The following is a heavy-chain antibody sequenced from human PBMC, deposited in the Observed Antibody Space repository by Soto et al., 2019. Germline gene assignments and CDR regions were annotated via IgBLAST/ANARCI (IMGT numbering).Heavy chain of an antibody. J-gene: IGHJ4*02. CDR1: GLNFDKFA. CDR2: ITWNSRVL. D-gene: IGHD3-3*01. V-gene: IGHV3-9*01. CDR3: AKGRSGFWCPYYFDS. Sequence: PSLSCVATGLNFDKFAMHWVRQAPGKGLEWVSGITWNSRVLAYADFVKGRFTISRDNARYSLYLQMDSLRDEDAALYYCAKGRSGFWCPYYFDSWGQGTLVTVSS.